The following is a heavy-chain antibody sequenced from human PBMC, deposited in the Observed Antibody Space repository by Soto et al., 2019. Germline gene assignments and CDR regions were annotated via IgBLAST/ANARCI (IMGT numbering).Heavy chain of an antibody. Sequence: QVQLQESGPGLVKPSETLSLTCTVSGVSISSYYWSWIRQPPGKGLEYIGYIYYTGCTSYSPSLKSRVTTSVDTSKNQFSLKVNSVTAADTAVYYCARLIGWGSSPRTGYYYMDVWGKGTTVTVSS. CDR2: IYYTGCT. J-gene: IGHJ6*03. V-gene: IGHV4-59*08. CDR3: ARLIGWGSSPRTGYYYMDV. CDR1: GVSISSYY. D-gene: IGHD3-10*01.